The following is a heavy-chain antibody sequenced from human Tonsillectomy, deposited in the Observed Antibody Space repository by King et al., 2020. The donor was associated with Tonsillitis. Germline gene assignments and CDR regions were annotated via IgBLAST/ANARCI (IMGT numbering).Heavy chain of an antibody. V-gene: IGHV1-2*02. Sequence: GQLVQSGAEVKKPGASVKVSCKASGYTFTGYYMHWVRQAPGQGLEWMGWINPNSGGTNYAQKFQGRVTMTRDTSISTAYMELSRLRSDDTAVYYCARESIEYDILTGPDYWGQGTLVTVSS. J-gene: IGHJ4*02. D-gene: IGHD3-9*01. CDR1: GYTFTGYY. CDR2: INPNSGGT. CDR3: ARESIEYDILTGPDY.